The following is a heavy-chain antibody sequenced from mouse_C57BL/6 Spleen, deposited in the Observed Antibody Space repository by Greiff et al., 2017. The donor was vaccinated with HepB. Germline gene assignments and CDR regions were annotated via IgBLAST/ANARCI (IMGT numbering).Heavy chain of an antibody. V-gene: IGHV1-69*01. J-gene: IGHJ2*01. D-gene: IGHD1-1*01. CDR1: GYTFTSYW. CDR2: IDPPDSYT. Sequence: QVQLQQPGAELVMPGASVKLSCKASGYTFTSYWMHWVKQRHGQGLEWIGEIDPPDSYTNYNQMFKGKSTLTVDKSYSTAYMQISSLTSEDSAVYYYARGATVVYFDYWGQGTTLTVSA. CDR3: ARGATVVYFDY.